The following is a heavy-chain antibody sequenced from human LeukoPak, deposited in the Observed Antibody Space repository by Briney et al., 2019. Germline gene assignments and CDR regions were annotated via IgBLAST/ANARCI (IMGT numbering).Heavy chain of an antibody. D-gene: IGHD2-2*01. CDR1: GGSIASDNYF. CDR3: AREVNEPASADAFDI. CDR2: IFYSGTT. Sequence: SDTLSLTCTVSGGSIASDNYFWSWIRQHPEKGLEWIGYIFYSGTTYYNPSLKSRVTISVDTSKNQFSLKLNSVISADTAVYYCAREVNEPASADAFDIWGQGTMATVSS. V-gene: IGHV4-31*03. J-gene: IGHJ3*02.